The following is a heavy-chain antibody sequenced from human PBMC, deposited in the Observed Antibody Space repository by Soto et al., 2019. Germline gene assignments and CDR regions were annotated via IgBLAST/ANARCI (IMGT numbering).Heavy chain of an antibody. CDR1: GGSISSGDHY. CDR3: ARDSSLNYYDSSGPFDY. Sequence: SETLSLTCTVSGGSISSGDHYWSWIRQPPGKGLEWIGYIYYSGSTYYNPSLKSRVTISVDTSKNQFSLKLSSVTAADTAVYYCARDSSLNYYDSSGPFDYWGQGTLVTVSS. D-gene: IGHD3-22*01. J-gene: IGHJ4*02. V-gene: IGHV4-30-4*01. CDR2: IYYSGST.